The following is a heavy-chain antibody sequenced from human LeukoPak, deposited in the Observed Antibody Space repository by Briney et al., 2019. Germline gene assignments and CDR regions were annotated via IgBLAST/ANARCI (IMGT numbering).Heavy chain of an antibody. Sequence: ASVKVSCKASGYTFTSYGINWVRQAPGQGLEWMGWISTYNGNTNYAQKLQGRVTMTTDTSTSTAYMELRSLRSDDTAVYYCARGRGWELSPDYYFDYWGQGTVVTASS. CDR1: GYTFTSYG. CDR3: ARGRGWELSPDYYFDY. CDR2: ISTYNGNT. D-gene: IGHD1-26*01. V-gene: IGHV1-18*01. J-gene: IGHJ4*02.